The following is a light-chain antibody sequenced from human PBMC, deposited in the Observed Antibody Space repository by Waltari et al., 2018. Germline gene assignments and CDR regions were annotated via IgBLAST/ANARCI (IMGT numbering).Light chain of an antibody. CDR1: QSVASY. CDR3: QQRIGWPPWT. CDR2: DAT. V-gene: IGKV3-11*01. J-gene: IGKJ1*01. Sequence: EIVLTQSPAILSLSPGERATLSCRASQSVASYLAWYQQKPGRAPRLLIYDATNRASGIPARFSGSGSGTDFTLTISSLEPEDFAVYYCQQRIGWPPWTFGQGTKVEI.